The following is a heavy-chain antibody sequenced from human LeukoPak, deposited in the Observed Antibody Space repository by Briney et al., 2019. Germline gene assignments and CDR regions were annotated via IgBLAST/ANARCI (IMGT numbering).Heavy chain of an antibody. Sequence: SETLSLTCTVSGGSISSYYWSWIGQPPGKRLEWIGYIYYSGSTNYNPSLKSRVTISVDTSKNQFSLKLSSVTAADTAVYYCARGRKIYYYYYMDVWGKGTTVTVSS. CDR3: ARGRKIYYYYYMDV. V-gene: IGHV4-59*01. CDR1: GGSISSYY. CDR2: IYYSGST. J-gene: IGHJ6*03.